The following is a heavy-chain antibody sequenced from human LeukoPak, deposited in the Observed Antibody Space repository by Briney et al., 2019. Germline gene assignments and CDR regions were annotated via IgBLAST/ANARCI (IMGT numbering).Heavy chain of an antibody. D-gene: IGHD4-23*01. J-gene: IGHJ6*03. V-gene: IGHV1-69*13. CDR3: ARGLEVVTNYYYYYYYMDV. CDR1: GGTFSSYA. CDR2: IIPIFGTA. Sequence: SVKVSCKASGGTFSSYAISWVRQAPGQGLEWMGGIIPIFGTANYAQKFQGRVTITADESTSTAYMELSSLRSEDTAVYYCARGLEVVTNYYYYYYYMDVWGKGTTVTISS.